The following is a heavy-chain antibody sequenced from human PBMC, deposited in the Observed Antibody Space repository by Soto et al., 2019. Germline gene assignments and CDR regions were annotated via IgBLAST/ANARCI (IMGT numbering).Heavy chain of an antibody. Sequence: QVQLEQSGAEVKKPGSSVTVSCKASGGTLSDHGVAWLRQAPGPGLEWMGGPIPVFYTAKYAQKFQGRVTVTADKFTNIAYMELSSLRSEDTAFYFCARGVYGSGNYYTGPSAFDIWGQGTMVIVSS. CDR2: PIPVFYTA. D-gene: IGHD3-10*01. CDR1: GGTLSDHG. V-gene: IGHV1-69*06. CDR3: ARGVYGSGNYYTGPSAFDI. J-gene: IGHJ3*02.